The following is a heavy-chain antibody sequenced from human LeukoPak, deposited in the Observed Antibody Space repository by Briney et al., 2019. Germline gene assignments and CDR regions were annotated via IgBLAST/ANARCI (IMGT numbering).Heavy chain of an antibody. V-gene: IGHV3-33*01. CDR1: GFTFSSYG. CDR2: VWYDGSSN. D-gene: IGHD2-8*01. Sequence: GGSLRLSCAASGFTFSSYGMHWVREAPGKGLEWVGGVWYDGSSNYYEESVKGRFNISRDNSKNTLYLQMNSLRDEDTAVYYCARESVSLRRDLYYYYGMDVWGHGTTVTVSS. J-gene: IGHJ6*02. CDR3: ARESVSLRRDLYYYYGMDV.